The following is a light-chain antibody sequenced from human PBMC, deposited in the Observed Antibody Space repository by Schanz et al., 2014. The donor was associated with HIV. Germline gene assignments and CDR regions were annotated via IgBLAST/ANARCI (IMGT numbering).Light chain of an antibody. CDR1: ESVSNN. Sequence: ESVLTQSPGTLSLSPGERATLSCRTSESVSNNLAWYQQKPGQAPRLLIYDASNRATGVPARFSGGGSGTEFTLTISSLQSEDFAVYYCQQYGSSPFTFGPGTKVEIK. V-gene: IGKV3-20*01. CDR2: DAS. CDR3: QQYGSSPFT. J-gene: IGKJ3*01.